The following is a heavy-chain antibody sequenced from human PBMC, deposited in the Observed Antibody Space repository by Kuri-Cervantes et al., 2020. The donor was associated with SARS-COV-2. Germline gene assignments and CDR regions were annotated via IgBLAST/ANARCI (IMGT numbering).Heavy chain of an antibody. Sequence: GESLKISCAASGFTFSSYGMHWVRQAPGKGLEWVAVMWYDGSNKYYADSVKGRFTISRDNSKNTLYLQMNSLRAEDTAVYYCARVGWGSPFDYWGQGTLVTGSS. CDR2: MWYDGSNK. D-gene: IGHD7-27*01. V-gene: IGHV3-33*01. CDR1: GFTFSSYG. CDR3: ARVGWGSPFDY. J-gene: IGHJ4*02.